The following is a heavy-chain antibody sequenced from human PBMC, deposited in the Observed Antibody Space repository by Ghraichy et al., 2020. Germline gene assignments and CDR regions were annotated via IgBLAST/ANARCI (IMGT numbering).Heavy chain of an antibody. D-gene: IGHD6-19*01. CDR2: IIPILGIA. CDR3: AREPKIVIYSSGWYGWFDP. Sequence: SLKVSCKASGGTFSSYAISWVRQAPGQGLEWMGRIIPILGIANYAQKFQGRVTITADKSTSTAYMELSSLRSEDTAVYYCAREPKIVIYSSGWYGWFDPWGQGTLVTVSS. V-gene: IGHV1-69*04. J-gene: IGHJ5*02. CDR1: GGTFSSYA.